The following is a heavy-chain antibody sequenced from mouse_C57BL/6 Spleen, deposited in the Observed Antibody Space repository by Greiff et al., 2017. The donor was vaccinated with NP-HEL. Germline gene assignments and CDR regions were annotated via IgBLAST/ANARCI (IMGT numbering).Heavy chain of an antibody. Sequence: VQLQQSGPELVKPGASVKISCKASGYSFTGYYMNWVKQSPEKSLEWIGEINPSTGGTTYNQKFKAKATLTVDKSSSTAYMQLKSLTSEDSAVYYCARSLYGSGSAYWGQGTTLTVSS. CDR2: INPSTGGT. CDR3: ARSLYGSGSAY. V-gene: IGHV1-42*01. J-gene: IGHJ2*01. CDR1: GYSFTGYY. D-gene: IGHD1-1*01.